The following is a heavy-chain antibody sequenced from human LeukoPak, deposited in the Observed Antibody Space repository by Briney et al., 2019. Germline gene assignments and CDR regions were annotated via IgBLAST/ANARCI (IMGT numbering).Heavy chain of an antibody. V-gene: IGHV3-53*01. CDR2: IYRGGST. J-gene: IGHJ4*02. CDR3: VAPYGDYVSGYDY. CDR1: GFTVSNNY. D-gene: IGHD4-17*01. Sequence: PGGSLRLSCAASGFTVSNNYMSWVRQAPGKGLEWVSVIYRGGSTYYADSVKGRFTVSRDNSKNTLYLQMNNLKAEDTAVYYCVAPYGDYVSGYDYWGQGTLVTVSS.